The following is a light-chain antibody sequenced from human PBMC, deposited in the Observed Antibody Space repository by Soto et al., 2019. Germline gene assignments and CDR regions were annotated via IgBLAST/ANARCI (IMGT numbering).Light chain of an antibody. CDR1: QSISSY. J-gene: IGKJ3*01. CDR3: QQSYSTPRT. CDR2: AAS. Sequence: DIQMTQSPSSLSASVGARVTITCRASQSISSYLYLYQQRPGKAPKLLIYAASNLQSGVPSRFSGSGSGAAFTLTISRLQPEDFATYYCQQSYSTPRTFGPGTKVDIK. V-gene: IGKV1-39*01.